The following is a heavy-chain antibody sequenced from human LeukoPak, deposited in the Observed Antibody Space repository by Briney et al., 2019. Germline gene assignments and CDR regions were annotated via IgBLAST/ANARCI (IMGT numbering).Heavy chain of an antibody. CDR2: ISSSSSYI. D-gene: IGHD1-1*01. CDR1: GFTFSNYS. J-gene: IGHJ4*02. Sequence: GGSLRLSCAASGFTFSNYSMTWVRQAPGKGLEWVSLISSSSSYIYYADSVKGRFTISRDNAKNSLYLQMNSLRVEDTAVYYCARCTTGRTFGSLREIKRSREIDYWGQGTLVTVSS. V-gene: IGHV3-21*01. CDR3: ARCTTGRTFGSLREIKRSREIDY.